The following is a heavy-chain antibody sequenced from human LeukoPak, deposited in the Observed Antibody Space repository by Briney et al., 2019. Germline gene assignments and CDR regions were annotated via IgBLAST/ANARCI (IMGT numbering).Heavy chain of an antibody. Sequence: SETLSLTCTVSGGSISSGSYYWSWIRQPAGKGLEWIGRIYTSGSTNYNPSLKSRVTISVDTSKNQFSLKLSSVTAADTAVYYCARHSIVHDAFDIWGQGTMVTVSS. V-gene: IGHV4-61*02. D-gene: IGHD2-8*01. CDR2: IYTSGST. J-gene: IGHJ3*02. CDR3: ARHSIVHDAFDI. CDR1: GGSISSGSYY.